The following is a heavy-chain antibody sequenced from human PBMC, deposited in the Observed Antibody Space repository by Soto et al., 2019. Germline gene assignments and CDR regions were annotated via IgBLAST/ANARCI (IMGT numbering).Heavy chain of an antibody. CDR2: INHSGST. J-gene: IGHJ4*02. D-gene: IGHD1-26*01. V-gene: IGHV4-34*01. Sequence: QVQLQQWGAGLLKPSETLSLTCAVYGGSFSGYYWSWIRQPPGKGLEWIGEINHSGSTNYNPSLKSRVTISVDTSKNQCSLKLSSVTAADTAVYYGARSMGASTDYWGQGTLVTVSS. CDR1: GGSFSGYY. CDR3: ARSMGASTDY.